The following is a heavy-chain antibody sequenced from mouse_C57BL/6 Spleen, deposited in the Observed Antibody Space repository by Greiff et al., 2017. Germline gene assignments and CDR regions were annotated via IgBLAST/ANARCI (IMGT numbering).Heavy chain of an antibody. CDR2: ISGGGGNT. J-gene: IGHJ1*03. V-gene: IGHV5-9*01. D-gene: IGHD1-1*01. Sequence: EVMLVESGGGLVKPGGSLKLSCAASGFTFSSYTMSWVRQTPEKRLEWVATISGGGGNTYYPDSVKGRFTISRDNAKNTLYLQMSSLRSEDTALYYCARGYYGSSYGWYFDVWGTGTTVTVSS. CDR3: ARGYYGSSYGWYFDV. CDR1: GFTFSSYT.